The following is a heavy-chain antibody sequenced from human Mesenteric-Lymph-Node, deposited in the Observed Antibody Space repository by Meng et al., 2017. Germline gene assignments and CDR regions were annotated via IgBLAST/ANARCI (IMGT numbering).Heavy chain of an antibody. D-gene: IGHD3/OR15-3a*01. Sequence: ETLSLTCAVSGYSISSGYYWVWIRQPPGKGLEWVSAISGSGGSTYYADSVKGRFTISRDNSKNTLYLQMNSLRAEDTAVYYCAKVRGDGTVWGQGTLVTVSS. CDR3: AKVRGDGTV. V-gene: IGHV3-23*01. CDR1: GYSISSGYY. CDR2: ISGSGGST. J-gene: IGHJ4*02.